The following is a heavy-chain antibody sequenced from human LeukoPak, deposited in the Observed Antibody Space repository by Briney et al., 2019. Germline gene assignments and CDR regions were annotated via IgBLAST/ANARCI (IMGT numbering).Heavy chain of an antibody. V-gene: IGHV1-2*04. CDR3: ARCGDSSGCYYFDY. CDR1: GYTFTGYY. D-gene: IGHD6-19*01. Sequence: GASVKVSCKASGYTFTGYYMHWVRQAPGQGLEWMGWINPNSGGTNYAQKFQGWVTMTRDTSISIAYMELSRLRSDDTAVYYCARCGDSSGCYYFDYWGQGTLVTVSS. J-gene: IGHJ4*02. CDR2: INPNSGGT.